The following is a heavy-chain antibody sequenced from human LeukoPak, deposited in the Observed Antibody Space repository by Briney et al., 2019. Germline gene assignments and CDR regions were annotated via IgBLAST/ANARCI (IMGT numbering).Heavy chain of an antibody. CDR2: ISYDGSNK. CDR1: GFTFSSYG. Sequence: PGRSLRLSCAASGFTFSSYGMHWVRQAPGKGLEWVAVISYDGSNKYYADSVKGRFTISRDNSKNTLYLQMNSLRAEDTAVYYCAKGGYSSGWRNYFDYWGQGTLVTVSS. V-gene: IGHV3-30*18. J-gene: IGHJ4*02. D-gene: IGHD6-19*01. CDR3: AKGGYSSGWRNYFDY.